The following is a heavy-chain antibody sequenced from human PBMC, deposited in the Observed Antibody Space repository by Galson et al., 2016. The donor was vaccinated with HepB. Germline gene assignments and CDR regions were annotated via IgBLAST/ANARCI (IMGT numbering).Heavy chain of an antibody. CDR2: INPNSGGT. D-gene: IGHD3-3*01. CDR1: GYTFTDYY. Sequence: SVKVSCKASGYTFTDYYIHWMRQAPGQGLEWMGWINPNSGGTEYAQKFQVWVTMTRDTSISTAYMELSRLTSDDAAVYYCARAIRPTLILPYYFDYWGQGTLVTVSS. J-gene: IGHJ4*02. CDR3: ARAIRPTLILPYYFDY. V-gene: IGHV1-2*04.